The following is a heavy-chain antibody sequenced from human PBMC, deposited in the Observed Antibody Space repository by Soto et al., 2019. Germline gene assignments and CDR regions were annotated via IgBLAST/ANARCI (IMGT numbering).Heavy chain of an antibody. D-gene: IGHD6-13*01. CDR2: IYYSGST. CDR3: ASSPQLADYYFDY. CDR1: GGSISSGDYY. J-gene: IGHJ4*02. V-gene: IGHV4-30-4*01. Sequence: PSETLSLTCTVSGGSISSGDYYWSWIRQPPGKGLEWIGYIYYSGSTYYNPSLKSRVTISVDTSKNQFSLKLSSVTAADTAVYYCASSPQLADYYFDYWGQGTLVTVSS.